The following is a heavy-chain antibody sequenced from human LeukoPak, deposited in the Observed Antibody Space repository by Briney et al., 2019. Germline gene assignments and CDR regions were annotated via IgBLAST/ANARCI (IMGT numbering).Heavy chain of an antibody. CDR1: GGTFSSYA. V-gene: IGHV1-69*01. D-gene: IGHD2-21*02. Sequence: SVKVSCKASGGTFSSYAISWVRRAPGQGLEWMGGIIPIFGTANYAQKFQGRVTITADESTSTAYMEPSSLRSEDTAVYYCAREERYCGGDCYSWGQGTLVTVSS. CDR2: IIPIFGTA. J-gene: IGHJ5*02. CDR3: AREERYCGGDCYS.